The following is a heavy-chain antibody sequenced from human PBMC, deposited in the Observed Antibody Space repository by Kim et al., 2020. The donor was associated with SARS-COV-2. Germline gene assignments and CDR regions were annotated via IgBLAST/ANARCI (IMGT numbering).Heavy chain of an antibody. CDR2: IYPGDSDT. Sequence: GESLKISCKGSGYSFTSYWIGWVRQMPGKGLEWMGIIYPGDSDTRYSPSFQGQVTISADKSISTAYLQWSSLKASDTAMYYCARFGSEPYYYYGMDVWGQGTTVTVSS. V-gene: IGHV5-51*01. CDR3: ARFGSEPYYYYGMDV. D-gene: IGHD3-10*01. CDR1: GYSFTSYW. J-gene: IGHJ6*02.